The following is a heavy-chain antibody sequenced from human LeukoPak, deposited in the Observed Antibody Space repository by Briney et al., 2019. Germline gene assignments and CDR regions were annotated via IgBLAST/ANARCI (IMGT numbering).Heavy chain of an antibody. CDR2: IIPIFGTA. V-gene: IGHV1-69*06. CDR1: GGTFSSYA. D-gene: IGHD5-12*01. Sequence: ASVKVSCKASGGTFSSYAISWVRQAPGQGLEWMGGIIPIFGTANYAQEFQGRVTITADKSTSTAYMELSSLRSEDTAVYYCARSGVATRFEDYWGQGTLVTVSS. CDR3: ARSGVATRFEDY. J-gene: IGHJ4*02.